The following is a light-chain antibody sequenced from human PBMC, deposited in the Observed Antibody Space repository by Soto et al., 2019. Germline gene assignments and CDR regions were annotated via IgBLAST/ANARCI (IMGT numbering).Light chain of an antibody. Sequence: EIVLTQSPGTLSLSPGERATLSCRASQSVNSNYLAWYQQKPGQAPRLLIYGASSRATDIPDRFSGSGSGTDFTLTISRLEPEDFAVYYCQQYGSSLFTFGPGTKVDIK. V-gene: IGKV3-20*01. CDR3: QQYGSSLFT. J-gene: IGKJ3*01. CDR1: QSVNSNY. CDR2: GAS.